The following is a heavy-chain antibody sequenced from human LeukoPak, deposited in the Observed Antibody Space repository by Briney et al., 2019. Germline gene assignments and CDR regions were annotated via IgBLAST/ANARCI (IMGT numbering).Heavy chain of an antibody. CDR1: GYTFTSYD. V-gene: IGHV1-8*01. CDR3: ARGLEGQYYDFWSGYYTGNWFDL. CDR2: MNPNSGDT. D-gene: IGHD3-3*01. J-gene: IGHJ5*02. Sequence: ASVKVSRKASGYTFTSYDINWVRQATGQGLEWMGWMNPNSGDTGYAQKFQGRVTMTRNTSISTAYMELSSLRSEDTAVYYCARGLEGQYYDFWSGYYTGNWFDLWGQGTLVTVSS.